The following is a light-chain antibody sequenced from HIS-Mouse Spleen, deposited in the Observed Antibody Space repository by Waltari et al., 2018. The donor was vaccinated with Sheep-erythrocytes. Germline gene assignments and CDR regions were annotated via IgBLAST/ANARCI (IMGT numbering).Light chain of an antibody. V-gene: IGKV1-39*01. J-gene: IGKJ3*01. CDR3: QQSYSTPQFT. CDR2: AAS. Sequence: DIQLTQSPSSLSASVGDRVTITCRASQSISSYLNWYQQKPGIAPKLLIYAASSLQSGVPSRFSGSGSGTDFTLTISSLQPEDFATYYCQQSYSTPQFTFGPGTKVDIK. CDR1: QSISSY.